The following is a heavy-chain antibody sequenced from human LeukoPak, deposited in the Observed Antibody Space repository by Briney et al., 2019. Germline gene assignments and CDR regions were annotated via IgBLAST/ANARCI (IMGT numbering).Heavy chain of an antibody. CDR1: GYTFTSYY. CDR2: INPSGGST. Sequence: ASVKVSCKASGYTFTSYYMHWVRQAPGQGLERMGIINPSGGSTSYAQKFQGRVTMTRDTSTSTVYMELRSLRSEDTAVYYCARVSRRSGQFDYWGQGTLVTVSS. J-gene: IGHJ4*02. CDR3: ARVSRRSGQFDY. V-gene: IGHV1-46*01. D-gene: IGHD1-1*01.